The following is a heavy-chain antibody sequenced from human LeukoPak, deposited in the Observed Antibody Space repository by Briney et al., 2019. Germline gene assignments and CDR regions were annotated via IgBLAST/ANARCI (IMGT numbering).Heavy chain of an antibody. V-gene: IGHV4-59*08. CDR1: GGSISSHY. Sequence: PSETLSLTCTVSGGSISSHYWSWIRQPPGKGLEWIGYIYYSGSTNYNPSLKSRVTISVDTSKNQFSLKLSSVTAADTAVYYCARHYRIAAAGRTLPSYYFDYWGQGTLVTVSS. CDR3: ARHYRIAAAGRTLPSYYFDY. CDR2: IYYSGST. J-gene: IGHJ4*02. D-gene: IGHD6-13*01.